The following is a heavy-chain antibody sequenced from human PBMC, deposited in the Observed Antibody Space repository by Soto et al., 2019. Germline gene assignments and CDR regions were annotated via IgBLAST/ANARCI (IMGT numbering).Heavy chain of an antibody. J-gene: IGHJ5*02. Sequence: EVQLLESGGGLVQSGGSLRLSCAASGFTFSSYAMSWVRQAPGKGLEWVSGISGSGDSTYYADSVKGRFTISRDNSKNMVYLQINSLRAEYTAVYYPVVCSQESWFDPWGQGTLVTVSS. CDR3: VVCSQESWFDP. CDR2: ISGSGDST. V-gene: IGHV3-23*01. CDR1: GFTFSSYA. D-gene: IGHD3-22*01.